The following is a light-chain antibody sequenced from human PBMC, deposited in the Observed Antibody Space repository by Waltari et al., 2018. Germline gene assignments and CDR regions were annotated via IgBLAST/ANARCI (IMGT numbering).Light chain of an antibody. J-gene: IGLJ3*02. CDR3: GTWDDSLSAVWV. Sequence: QSVLTQPPSVYAAPGQKFTISCSGSSSNSENHYVSLYQHLPGTAPKLLIYDNNKRPAGLPDRFSSSKSGTSATLGITGLQTGDEADYFCGTWDDSLSAVWVFGGGTKLTVL. CDR2: DNN. CDR1: SSNSENHY. V-gene: IGLV1-51*01.